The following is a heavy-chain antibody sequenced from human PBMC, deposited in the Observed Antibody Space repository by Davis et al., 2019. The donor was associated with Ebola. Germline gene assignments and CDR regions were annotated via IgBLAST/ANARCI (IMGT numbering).Heavy chain of an antibody. D-gene: IGHD6-13*01. CDR3: ARGRGIAAAGTVFYYYYGMDV. Sequence: MPSETLSLTCTVSGGSASSGSYYWSWIRQPPGKGLEWFGYIYYSGSTNYNPSLKSRVTISVDTSKNQFSLKLSSVTAADTAVYYCARGRGIAAAGTVFYYYYGMDVWGQGTLVTVSS. CDR2: IYYSGST. J-gene: IGHJ6*02. CDR1: GGSASSGSYY. V-gene: IGHV4-61*01.